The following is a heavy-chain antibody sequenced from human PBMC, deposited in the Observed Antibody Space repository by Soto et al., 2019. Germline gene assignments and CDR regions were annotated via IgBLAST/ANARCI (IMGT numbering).Heavy chain of an antibody. CDR1: GFTFKNYG. D-gene: IGHD6-25*01. J-gene: IGHJ4*02. Sequence: QVHLEESGGGVVQPGGSLRLSCGASGFTFKNYGMHWVRQAPGKGLEWVAGIWHDASNRYYGASVKGRFTISRDNSKNMLYLQLNSLRAEDTADYHCAREAGYEETIGQQRQDWWGQGIMVTVSS. V-gene: IGHV3-33*01. CDR2: IWHDASNR. CDR3: AREAGYEETIGQQRQDW.